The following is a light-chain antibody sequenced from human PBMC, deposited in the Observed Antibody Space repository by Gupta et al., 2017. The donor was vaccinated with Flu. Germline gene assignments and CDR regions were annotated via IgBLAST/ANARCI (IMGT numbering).Light chain of an antibody. Sequence: PLACSAALCLTARITCGGNNIGSKNVHWYQQKPGQAPVLVIYRDSNRPSGIPERFSGSNSGNTATLTISRAQAGDEADYYCQVWDSSTVVFGGGTKLTVL. CDR3: QVWDSSTVV. CDR2: RDS. V-gene: IGLV3-9*01. CDR1: NIGSKN. J-gene: IGLJ2*01.